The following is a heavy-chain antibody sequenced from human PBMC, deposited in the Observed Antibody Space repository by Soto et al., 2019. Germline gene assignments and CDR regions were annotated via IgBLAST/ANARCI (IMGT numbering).Heavy chain of an antibody. D-gene: IGHD3-22*01. CDR1: GFTFISYS. J-gene: IGHJ6*04. CDR3: ARDRLYESNTFYHNYGTDV. Sequence: GGSLRLSCAASGFTFISYSMYWVRQAPGKGLEWVAVISYDGSDKYYADSVKGRFTISRDNSKNSLYLQMNSLRAEDTAVYYCARDRLYESNTFYHNYGTDVWGKGPTVTVSS. CDR2: ISYDGSDK. V-gene: IGHV3-30-3*01.